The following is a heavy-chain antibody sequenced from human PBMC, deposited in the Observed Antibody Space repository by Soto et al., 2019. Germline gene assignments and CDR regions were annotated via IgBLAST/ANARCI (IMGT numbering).Heavy chain of an antibody. J-gene: IGHJ4*02. V-gene: IGHV3-30*18. D-gene: IGHD3-3*01. CDR3: AKELRFLEWLPTEYYFDY. Sequence: PGGSLRLSCAASGFTFSSYGMHWVRQAPGKGLEWVAVISYDGSNKYYADSVKGRFTISRDNSKNTLYLQMNSLRAEDTAVYYCAKELRFLEWLPTEYYFDYWGQGTLVTVSS. CDR2: ISYDGSNK. CDR1: GFTFSSYG.